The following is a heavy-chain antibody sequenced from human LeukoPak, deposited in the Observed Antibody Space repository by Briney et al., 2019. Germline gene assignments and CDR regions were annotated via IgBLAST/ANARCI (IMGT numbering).Heavy chain of an antibody. Sequence: GGSLSLSCTVSGIDVSSNYISWVRQAPGKGLEWVSVTYVSGNTYYADSVKGRFIVSRDNSKNTLYLEMNSLRVEDTGVYYCAREVGAWGQGTLVTVSS. CDR2: TYVSGNT. J-gene: IGHJ5*02. CDR1: GIDVSSNY. D-gene: IGHD1-26*01. CDR3: AREVGA. V-gene: IGHV3-66*01.